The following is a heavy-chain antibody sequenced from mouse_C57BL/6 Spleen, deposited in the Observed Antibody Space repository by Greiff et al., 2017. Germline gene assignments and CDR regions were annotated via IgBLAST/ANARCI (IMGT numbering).Heavy chain of an antibody. J-gene: IGHJ1*03. Sequence: QVQLKQSGAELVRPGSSVKLSCKASGYTFTSYWMHWVKQRPIQGLEWIGNIDPSDSETHYNQKFKDKATLTVDKSSSTAYMQLSSLTSEDSAVYYCARVARGYDGSYWYFDVWGTGTTVTVSS. CDR2: IDPSDSET. V-gene: IGHV1-52*01. D-gene: IGHD2-2*01. CDR1: GYTFTSYW. CDR3: ARVARGYDGSYWYFDV.